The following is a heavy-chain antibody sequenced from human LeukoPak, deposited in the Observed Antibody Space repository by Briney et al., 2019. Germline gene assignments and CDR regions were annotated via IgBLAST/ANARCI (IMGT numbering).Heavy chain of an antibody. J-gene: IGHJ4*02. Sequence: KSSQTLSLTCTVSGASISSGNDYWSWIRQPAGKGLEWIGRVYNRGTTDYNPSLESRVTIPVDTSNNQFSLKLRSVTAADTAVYYCAKNGAVTSFDSWGQGTLVTVSS. CDR1: GASISSGNDY. CDR2: VYNRGTT. CDR3: AKNGAVTSFDS. D-gene: IGHD4-17*01. V-gene: IGHV4-61*02.